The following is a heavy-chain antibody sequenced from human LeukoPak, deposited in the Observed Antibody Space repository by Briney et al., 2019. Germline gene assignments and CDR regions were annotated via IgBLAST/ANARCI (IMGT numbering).Heavy chain of an antibody. CDR2: IYYGXXX. D-gene: IGHD4/OR15-4a*01. Sequence: SETLSLTCTISAASXXSSSHHWGWIRQSXXXXXXXXXXIYYGXXXYXXXXXXXRVTXSVVTSKDQFTLQLNSVTAADAAVYYXVRHDGRGGATMGAFDSWGQGSLVTVSS. CDR3: VRHDGRGGATMGAFDS. J-gene: IGHJ5*01. CDR1: AASXXSSSHH. V-gene: IGHV4-39*01.